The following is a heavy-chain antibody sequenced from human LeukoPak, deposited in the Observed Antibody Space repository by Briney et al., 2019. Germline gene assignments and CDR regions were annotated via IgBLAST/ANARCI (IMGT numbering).Heavy chain of an antibody. D-gene: IGHD1-26*01. CDR3: ARDRESRGGSYYGWNWFDP. Sequence: ASVKVSCKASGYTFTGYYMHWVRQAPGQGLEWLGRINPNSGGTNYAQKFQGRVTMTRDTSISTAYMELSRLRSDDTAVYYCARDRESRGGSYYGWNWFDPWGQGTLVTVSS. J-gene: IGHJ5*02. CDR1: GYTFTGYY. CDR2: INPNSGGT. V-gene: IGHV1-2*06.